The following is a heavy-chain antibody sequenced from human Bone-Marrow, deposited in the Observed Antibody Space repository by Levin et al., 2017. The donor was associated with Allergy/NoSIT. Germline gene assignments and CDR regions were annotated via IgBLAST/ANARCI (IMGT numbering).Heavy chain of an antibody. CDR2: INPDNGGT. D-gene: IGHD5-12*01. J-gene: IGHJ5*02. Sequence: GASVKVSCKASGYKFTAYHIHWVRQAPGEGLEWMGWINPDNGGTNYAQKFQGRVTMSKDTSINTAYMDLSGLNSDDTAVYYCATSPYAGYDNWFDPWGQGTLVTVSS. V-gene: IGHV1-2*02. CDR3: ATSPYAGYDNWFDP. CDR1: GYKFTAYH.